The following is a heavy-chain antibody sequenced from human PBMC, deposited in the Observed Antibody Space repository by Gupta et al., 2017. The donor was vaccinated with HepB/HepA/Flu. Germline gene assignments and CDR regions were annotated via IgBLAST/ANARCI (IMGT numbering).Heavy chain of an antibody. CDR1: GFTFSSYE. Sequence: EVQLVESGGGLVQPGGSLRLSCAASGFTFSSYEMNWIRQAPGKGLEWVSYISSSGSRMYYADSVKGRFTISRDNAKSSLYLQMNRLRAEDTAIYYCARGDDGVGDCYMGNGYFDFWGRGTLVTVSS. D-gene: IGHD2-21*02. V-gene: IGHV3-48*03. J-gene: IGHJ2*01. CDR3: ARGDDGVGDCYMGNGYFDF. CDR2: ISSSGSRM.